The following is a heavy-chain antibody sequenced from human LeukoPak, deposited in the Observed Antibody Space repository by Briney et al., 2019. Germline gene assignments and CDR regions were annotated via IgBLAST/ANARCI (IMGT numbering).Heavy chain of an antibody. CDR2: INPSGGST. D-gene: IGHD3-22*01. Sequence: GASVKVSCKASGYTFTSYYMHWVRQAPGQGLEWMEIINPSGGSTSYAQKFQGRVTMTRDTSTSTVYMELSSLRSEDTAVYYCARVSYDSSGYYYSYFDYWGQGTLVTVSS. J-gene: IGHJ4*02. V-gene: IGHV1-46*01. CDR1: GYTFTSYY. CDR3: ARVSYDSSGYYYSYFDY.